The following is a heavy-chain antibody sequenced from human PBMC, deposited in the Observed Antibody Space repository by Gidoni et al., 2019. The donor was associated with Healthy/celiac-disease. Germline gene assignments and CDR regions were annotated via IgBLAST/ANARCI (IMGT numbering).Heavy chain of an antibody. CDR3: ANDLLRGITIFGVVTPVGY. V-gene: IGHV3-23*01. CDR2: ISCSGGST. J-gene: IGHJ4*02. CDR1: GFTLSSYA. D-gene: IGHD3-3*01. Sequence: EVQLLESGGGLVQPGGSLRLSCAAAGFTLSSYAMSWVRQAPGKGLDWVSAISCSGGSTYYADSVQGRFTISRDNSKNTLYLQMNSLRAEDTAVYYCANDLLRGITIFGVVTPVGYWGQGTLVTVSS.